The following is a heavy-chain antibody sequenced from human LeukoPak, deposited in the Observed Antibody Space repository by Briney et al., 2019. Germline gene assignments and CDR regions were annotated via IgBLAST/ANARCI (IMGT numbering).Heavy chain of an antibody. CDR1: GSTFSSYA. CDR2: ISSSGSST. CDR3: AKVKEYYYYGMDV. J-gene: IGHJ6*02. V-gene: IGHV3-23*01. Sequence: GGSLRLSCAASGSTFSSYAMSWVRQAPGKGLEWVSAISSSGSSTYYADSVKGRFTISRDNSKNTLFLQMNSLRAEDTAVYYCAKVKEYYYYGMDVWGQGTTVTVSS.